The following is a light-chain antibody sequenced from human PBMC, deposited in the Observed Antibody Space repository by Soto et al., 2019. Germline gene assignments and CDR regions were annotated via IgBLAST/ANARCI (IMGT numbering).Light chain of an antibody. Sequence: QSVLTQPPSASGTPGQRVTISCSGSSSNIGSNYVYWYQQLPGTAPKVLIYSNNQRPSGVPDRFSGSKSGASASLAISGLRSEDEADYYCSAWDDSLSGVFGGGTKLTVL. J-gene: IGLJ2*01. CDR1: SSNIGSNY. CDR3: SAWDDSLSGV. CDR2: SNN. V-gene: IGLV1-47*01.